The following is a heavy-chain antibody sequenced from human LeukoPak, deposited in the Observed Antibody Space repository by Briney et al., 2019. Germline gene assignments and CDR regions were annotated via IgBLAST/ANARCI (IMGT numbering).Heavy chain of an antibody. CDR2: ISGSGGST. J-gene: IGHJ4*02. Sequence: GGSLRLSCAASGFTFSSYAMSWVRQAPGKGLEWVSAISGSGGSTYYADSVKGRFTISRDNSKNTLYLQMNSLRAEDTAVYYCARDPYGDYRFGYWGQGTLVTVSS. CDR3: ARDPYGDYRFGY. CDR1: GFTFSSYA. D-gene: IGHD4-17*01. V-gene: IGHV3-23*01.